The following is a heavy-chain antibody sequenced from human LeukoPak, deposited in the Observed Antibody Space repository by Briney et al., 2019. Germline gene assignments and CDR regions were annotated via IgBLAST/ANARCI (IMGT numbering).Heavy chain of an antibody. Sequence: ASVKVSCKTSGYTFTGYYLHWVRQAPGQGLEWMGWINTDSGGTNYAQKFQARVSMTKDASISTAYMQLSRLRSADTAVYYCARDRGPRILTVDYWGQGTLVTVSS. CDR2: INTDSGGT. J-gene: IGHJ4*02. D-gene: IGHD3-9*01. CDR1: GYTFTGYY. V-gene: IGHV1-2*02. CDR3: ARDRGPRILTVDY.